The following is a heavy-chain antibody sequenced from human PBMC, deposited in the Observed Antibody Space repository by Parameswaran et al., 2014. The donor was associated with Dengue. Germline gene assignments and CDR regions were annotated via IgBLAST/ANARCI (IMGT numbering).Heavy chain of an antibody. CDR3: AKYVDMATIYHFDY. J-gene: IGHJ4*02. V-gene: IGHV3-23*01. CDR2: ISGSGGST. Sequence: WIRQPPGKGLEWVSAISGSGGSTYYADSVKGRFTISRDNSKNTLYLQMNSLRAGDTAVYYCAKYVDMATIYHFDYWGQGTLVTVSS. D-gene: IGHD5-24*01.